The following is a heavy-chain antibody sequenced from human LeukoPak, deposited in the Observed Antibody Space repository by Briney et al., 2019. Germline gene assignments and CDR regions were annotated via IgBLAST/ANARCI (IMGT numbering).Heavy chain of an antibody. Sequence: PSETLSLTCAVYGGSFSGYYWSWIRQPPGKGLEWIGEINHSGSTNYNPSLKSRVTISVDTSKNQFSLKLSSVTAADTAVYYCARVCWYNWFDPWGQGTLVTVSS. CDR1: GGSFSGYY. J-gene: IGHJ5*02. D-gene: IGHD6-13*01. CDR3: ARVCWYNWFDP. CDR2: INHSGST. V-gene: IGHV4-34*01.